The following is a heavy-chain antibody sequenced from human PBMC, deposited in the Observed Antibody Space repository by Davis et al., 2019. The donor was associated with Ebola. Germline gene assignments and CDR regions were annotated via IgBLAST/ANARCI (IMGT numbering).Heavy chain of an antibody. Sequence: MPSETLSLTCIVSGDSVNSISYYWSWIRQPPGKGLEWIGYIYDSGRTNYNPSLKSRVTISVDTSNNLFSLELSSVTAADTAVYYCARRQIYYDSSGYYHGGFDYWGQGTLVTVSS. CDR3: ARRQIYYDSSGYYHGGFDY. V-gene: IGHV4-61*01. CDR2: IYDSGRT. D-gene: IGHD3-22*01. CDR1: GDSVNSISYY. J-gene: IGHJ4*02.